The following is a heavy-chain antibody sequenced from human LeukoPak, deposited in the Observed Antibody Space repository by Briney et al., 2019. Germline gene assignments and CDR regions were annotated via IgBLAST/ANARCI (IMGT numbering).Heavy chain of an antibody. CDR3: ARDLGRSAAFDI. D-gene: IGHD1-26*01. CDR2: ISHSGGA. V-gene: IGHV4-34*01. Sequence: SETLSLTCAVYGGSISGYYWTWVRQPPGKGLEWIGEISHSGGANYSPSLKSRVTISLDTSKNQFSLRLTSVTAADTAVYYCARDLGRSAAFDIWGQGTMVTVSS. J-gene: IGHJ3*02. CDR1: GGSISGYY.